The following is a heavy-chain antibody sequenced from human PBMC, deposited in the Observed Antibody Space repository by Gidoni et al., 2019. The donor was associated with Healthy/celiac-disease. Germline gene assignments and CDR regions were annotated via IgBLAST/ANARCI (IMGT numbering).Heavy chain of an antibody. CDR2: ISGSGGST. D-gene: IGHD6-6*01. Sequence: EVQLLESGGGLVQPGGSLRPSCAASGFTFSSYAMSWVRQAPGKGLEWVSAISGSGGSTYYADSVKGRFTISRDNSKNTLYLQMNSLRAEDTAVYYCAKYGRQLVGVYDYWGQGTLVTVSS. CDR3: AKYGRQLVGVYDY. V-gene: IGHV3-23*01. CDR1: GFTFSSYA. J-gene: IGHJ4*02.